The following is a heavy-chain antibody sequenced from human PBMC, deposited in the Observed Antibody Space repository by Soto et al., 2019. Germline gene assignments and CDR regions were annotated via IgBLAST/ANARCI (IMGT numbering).Heavy chain of an antibody. CDR1: GFSLSTSGVS. D-gene: IGHD2-15*01. Sequence: SGPTLVNPTQTVTLTCTFSGFSLSTSGVSVGWIRQPPGKALEWLAFIYWNDDKRYRPSLKSRLTITKDNSKKQVFLTVADMNPSDAATFYCATRVGCRGSFDYWGQGTLVTVSS. CDR2: IYWNDDK. V-gene: IGHV2-5*01. CDR3: ATRVGCRGSFDY. J-gene: IGHJ4*02.